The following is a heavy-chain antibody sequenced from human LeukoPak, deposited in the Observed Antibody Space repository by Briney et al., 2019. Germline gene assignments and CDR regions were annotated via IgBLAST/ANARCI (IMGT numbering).Heavy chain of an antibody. V-gene: IGHV3-20*04. J-gene: IGHJ4*02. D-gene: IGHD6-19*01. CDR2: INWQGGRT. CDR1: GFTFYDYS. Sequence: GGSLTLSCAVSGFTFYDYSLSWVRQPPGKGLECVSGINWQGGRTGYAESVMGELTSYRDNANTSISLHMASLRAEAQGYCSVARVEDSTGSYRELDYWGEKTL. CDR3: ARVEDSTGSYRELDY.